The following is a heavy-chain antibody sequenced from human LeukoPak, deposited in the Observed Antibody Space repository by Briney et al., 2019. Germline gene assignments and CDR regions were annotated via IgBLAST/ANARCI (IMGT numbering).Heavy chain of an antibody. CDR3: ARDGYYYDSSGYYRFDY. CDR2: ISSSSSTI. CDR1: GFTFSSYS. Sequence: GGSLRLSCAASGFTFSSYSMNWVRQAPGKGLEWVSYISSSSSTIYYADSVKGRFTISRDNAKNSLYLQMNSLRAEDTAVYYCARDGYYYDSSGYYRFDYWGQGTLVTVSS. D-gene: IGHD3-22*01. J-gene: IGHJ4*02. V-gene: IGHV3-48*01.